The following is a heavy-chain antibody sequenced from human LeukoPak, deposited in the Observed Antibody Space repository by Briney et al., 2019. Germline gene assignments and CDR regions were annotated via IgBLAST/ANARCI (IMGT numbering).Heavy chain of an antibody. D-gene: IGHD2-2*01. V-gene: IGHV3-30-3*01. CDR1: GFTFSSYA. J-gene: IGHJ6*03. CDR3: ARDTAGQYQLLFSYYYMDV. CDR2: ISYDGSNK. Sequence: GRSLRLSCAASGFTFSSYAMHWVRQAPGKGLEWVAVISYDGSNKYYADSVKGRFTISRDNSKNTLYLQMNSLRAEDTAVYYCARDTAGQYQLLFSYYYMDVWGKGTTVTVSS.